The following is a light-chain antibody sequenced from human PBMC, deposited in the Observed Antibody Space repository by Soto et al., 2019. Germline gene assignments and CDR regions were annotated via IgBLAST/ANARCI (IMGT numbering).Light chain of an antibody. CDR3: QQYGRSPRA. Sequence: EIVLTQSPGTLSLSPGERATLSCRASQSVSSSYLAWSQQKPCQAPRLLIYGASSRATGIPDRFSGSGSGTDFTLTISRREPEDFAGYYCQQYGRSPRAFGQGTKLEI. V-gene: IGKV3-20*01. J-gene: IGKJ2*01. CDR1: QSVSSSY. CDR2: GAS.